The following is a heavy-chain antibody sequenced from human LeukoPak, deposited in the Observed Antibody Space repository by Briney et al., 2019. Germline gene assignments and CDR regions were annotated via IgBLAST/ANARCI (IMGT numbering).Heavy chain of an antibody. J-gene: IGHJ4*02. V-gene: IGHV3-48*01. Sequence: QPGGSLRLSCEGSGFSLSAYNMNWVRQAPGKGLESVSYISSSSATIFYADSVKGRFTISRDNAKNSLYLQMNSLRAEDTAVYYCAKASVVVVIKFDYWGQGTLVTVSS. CDR1: GFSLSAYN. CDR3: AKASVVVVIKFDY. CDR2: ISSSSATI. D-gene: IGHD3-22*01.